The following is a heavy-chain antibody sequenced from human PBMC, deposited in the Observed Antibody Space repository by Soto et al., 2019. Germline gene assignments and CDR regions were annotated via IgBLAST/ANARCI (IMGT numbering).Heavy chain of an antibody. CDR2: IGTTGDR. Sequence: PGGSLRLSCAASGFTVNNNYMGWVRQAPGKGLEWISSIGTTGDRHYSDSVRGRFTISRENARDSVFLQMDSLTAGDTALYYCARGNLAYSSSPFDYWGQGSLVTVSS. V-gene: IGHV3-13*01. J-gene: IGHJ4*02. CDR3: ARGNLAYSSSPFDY. CDR1: GFTVNNNY. D-gene: IGHD6-6*01.